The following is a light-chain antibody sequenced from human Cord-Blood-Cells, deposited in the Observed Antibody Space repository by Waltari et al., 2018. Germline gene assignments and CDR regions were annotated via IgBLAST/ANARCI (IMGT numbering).Light chain of an antibody. CDR2: KAS. CDR1: QSISSW. V-gene: IGKV1-5*03. J-gene: IGKJ2*01. CDR3: QQYNSYMYT. Sequence: DIQMTQSPSTLSASVGDRVTITCRASQSISSWLAWYQQKPGKAPKLLIYKASSLESGVPSRFSGSGCGTEFTLTISSLQPDDFATYYCQQYNSYMYTFGQGTKLEIK.